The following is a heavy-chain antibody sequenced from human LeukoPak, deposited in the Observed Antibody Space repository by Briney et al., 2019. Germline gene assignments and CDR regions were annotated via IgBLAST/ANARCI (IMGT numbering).Heavy chain of an antibody. CDR1: GGSISSSSYY. CDR3: ARLGRSGSYQVGY. D-gene: IGHD1-26*01. V-gene: IGHV4-39*01. Sequence: SETLSLTCTVSGGSISSSSYYWGWIRQPPGKGLEWIGSIYYSGSTYYNPSLKSRVTISVDTSKNQFSLKLSSVTAADTAVYYCARLGRSGSYQVGYWGQGTLVTVSS. J-gene: IGHJ4*02. CDR2: IYYSGST.